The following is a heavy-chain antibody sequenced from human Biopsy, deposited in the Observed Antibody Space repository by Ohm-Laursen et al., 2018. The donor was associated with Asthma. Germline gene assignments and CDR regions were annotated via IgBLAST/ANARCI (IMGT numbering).Heavy chain of an antibody. CDR2: IYSGGTS. CDR3: ARGDSSGWSHYYFDY. V-gene: IGHV3-53*01. J-gene: IGHJ4*02. D-gene: IGHD6-19*01. CDR1: GFAVSRGY. Sequence: SLRLSCAASGFAVSRGYMFWVRQAPGKGLEWVSVIYSGGTSHTADSVRGRFTISRDYSKNTLYLQMHSLRAEDTAVCYCARGDSSGWSHYYFDYWGQGTLVTVSS.